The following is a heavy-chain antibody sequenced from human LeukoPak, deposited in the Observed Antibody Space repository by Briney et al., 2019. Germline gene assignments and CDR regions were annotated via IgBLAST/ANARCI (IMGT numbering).Heavy chain of an antibody. J-gene: IGHJ4*02. CDR1: GFTFSDYY. CDR3: ARVVGMQYQLLFDYFDY. Sequence: GGSLRLSCAASGFTFSDYYMSWIRQAPGKGLEWASYISSSGSTIYYADSVKGRFTISRDNAKNSLYLQMNSLRAEDTAVYYCARVVGMQYQLLFDYFDYWGQGTLVTVSS. CDR2: ISSSGSTI. V-gene: IGHV3-11*04. D-gene: IGHD2-2*01.